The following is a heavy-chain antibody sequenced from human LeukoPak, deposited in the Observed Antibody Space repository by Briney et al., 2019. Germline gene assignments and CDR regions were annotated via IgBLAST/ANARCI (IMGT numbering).Heavy chain of an antibody. D-gene: IGHD3-10*01. J-gene: IGHJ5*02. CDR2: VYYSGTT. CDR1: GDSISNSGYY. V-gene: IGHV4-39*01. Sequence: PSETLSLTSSVSGDSISNSGYYWGWIRQPPGKGLEWIGSVYYSGTTYYNPSLKSRVTTSVDTTRNQFYLKLSSVTAADTAVYFCARNARQYYPGLGSYYNLPFDPWGQGTLVTVSS. CDR3: ARNARQYYPGLGSYYNLPFDP.